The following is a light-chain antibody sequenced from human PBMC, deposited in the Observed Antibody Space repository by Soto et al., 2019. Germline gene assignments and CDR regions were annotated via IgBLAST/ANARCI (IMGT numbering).Light chain of an antibody. CDR3: QQYHVWPPLT. J-gene: IGKJ4*01. Sequence: EIVMTQSPATLSVSPGQRVTLSCRASQSISSNLAWYQQKPGQPPRLLFYSASARATGTSARFSASGSGTEFSLTIISLQSEDVAIYYCQQYHVWPPLTFGGWTKIQIK. V-gene: IGKV3-15*01. CDR1: QSISSN. CDR2: SAS.